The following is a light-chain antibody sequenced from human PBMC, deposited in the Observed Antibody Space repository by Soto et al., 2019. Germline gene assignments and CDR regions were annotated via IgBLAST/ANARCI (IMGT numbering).Light chain of an antibody. V-gene: IGKV1-39*01. CDR1: QSISIY. J-gene: IGKJ1*01. CDR2: AAS. Sequence: DTQMTQSPSSLSASVGDRVTITCRASQSISIYLNWYQQKPGKAPKLLIYAASNLQSGVPSRFSGSGSGTDFTLTITSLQPEDFATYYCQQSYSTPGTFGQGTKVGNK. CDR3: QQSYSTPGT.